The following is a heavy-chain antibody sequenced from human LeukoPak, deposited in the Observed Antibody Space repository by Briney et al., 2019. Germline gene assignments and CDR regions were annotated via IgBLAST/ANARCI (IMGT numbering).Heavy chain of an antibody. CDR1: GFTFSSYA. Sequence: GGSLRLSCAASGFTFSSYAMSWVRQAPGKGLEWVSAISGSGDSTYYADSVTGRFTISRDNAKNSLYLQMNSLRAEDTAVYYCARRATTERGHSYGLDYWGQGTLVTVSS. J-gene: IGHJ4*02. CDR3: ARRATTERGHSYGLDY. D-gene: IGHD5-18*01. V-gene: IGHV3-23*01. CDR2: ISGSGDST.